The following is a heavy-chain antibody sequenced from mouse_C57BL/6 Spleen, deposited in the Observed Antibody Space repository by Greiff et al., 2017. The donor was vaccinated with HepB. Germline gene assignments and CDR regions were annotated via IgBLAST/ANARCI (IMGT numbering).Heavy chain of an antibody. Sequence: QVQLQQPGAELVRPGTSVKLSCKASGYTFTSYWMHWVKQRPGQGLEWIGVIDPSDSYTNYNQKFKGKATLTVDTSSSTAYMQLSSLTSEDSAVYYCARGGGLRRGYFDYWGQGTTLTVSS. V-gene: IGHV1-59*01. CDR3: ARGGGLRRGYFDY. CDR2: IDPSDSYT. J-gene: IGHJ2*01. D-gene: IGHD2-2*01. CDR1: GYTFTSYW.